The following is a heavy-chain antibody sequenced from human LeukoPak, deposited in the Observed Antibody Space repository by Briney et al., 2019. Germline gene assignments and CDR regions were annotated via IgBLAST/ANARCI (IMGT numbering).Heavy chain of an antibody. J-gene: IGHJ4*02. D-gene: IGHD1-26*01. Sequence: GGSLRLSCAGSGFTFRRSWMTWVRQAPGKGLEWVASIIQDGDVQHYLDSVKGRLTISRDNAENLLYLQMNSLRAEDTAVYYCAKLLGDVTTFDYWGQGTLVTVSS. CDR2: IIQDGDVQ. V-gene: IGHV3-7*01. CDR3: AKLLGDVTTFDY. CDR1: GFTFRRSW.